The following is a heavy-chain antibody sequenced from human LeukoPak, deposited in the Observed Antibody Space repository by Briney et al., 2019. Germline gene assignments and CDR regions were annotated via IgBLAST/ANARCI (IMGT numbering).Heavy chain of an antibody. Sequence: GASVKVSCKASGYTFTGYYMHWVRQATGQGLEWMGWMNPNSGNTGYAQKFQGRVTMTRNTSISTAYMELSSLRSEDTAVYYCARGDYYDSSGYDYWGQGTLVTVSS. CDR1: GYTFTGYY. CDR2: MNPNSGNT. V-gene: IGHV1-8*02. D-gene: IGHD3-22*01. CDR3: ARGDYYDSSGYDY. J-gene: IGHJ4*02.